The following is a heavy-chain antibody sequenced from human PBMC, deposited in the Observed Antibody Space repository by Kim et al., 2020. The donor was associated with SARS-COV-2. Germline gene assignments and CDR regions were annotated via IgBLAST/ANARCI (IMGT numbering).Heavy chain of an antibody. CDR3: ARHPSMATTSNYVDY. V-gene: IGHV4-39*01. J-gene: IGHJ4*02. Sequence: NPSLKSRVTISGDTSKNQFSLKRSSVTAADTAVYYCARHPSMATTSNYVDYWGQGTLVTVSS. D-gene: IGHD5-12*01.